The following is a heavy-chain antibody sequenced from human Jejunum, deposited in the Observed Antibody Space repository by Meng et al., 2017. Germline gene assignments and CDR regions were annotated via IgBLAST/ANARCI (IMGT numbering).Heavy chain of an antibody. D-gene: IGHD4-17*01. CDR1: GGSISGGDFS. J-gene: IGHJ4*02. CDR3: ARTYADYPSYYFDY. V-gene: IGHV4-30-4*01. Sequence: QVQLQESGPGLVKPSQTLSLTCTVSGGSISGGDFSWSWIRQPPGKGLEWIGYIYYSGSTYYNPSLKSRVTISVDTSKNQFSLKLSSVTAADTAVYYCARTYADYPSYYFDYWGQGTLVTVSS. CDR2: IYYSGST.